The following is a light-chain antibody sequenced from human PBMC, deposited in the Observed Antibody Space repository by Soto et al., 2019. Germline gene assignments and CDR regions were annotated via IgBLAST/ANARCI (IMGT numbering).Light chain of an antibody. CDR1: RGIRDY. Sequence: DIQMTQSPSSLAASVGDRDTITCRASRGIRDYLVWYQQKPGKPPKPLIYGASTLESGVPPRFSGSGSGRAFTLTINSLQPEDVATYYCQNTYRAPLSFGGGTKVEIK. J-gene: IGKJ4*01. CDR2: GAS. V-gene: IGKV1-27*01. CDR3: QNTYRAPLS.